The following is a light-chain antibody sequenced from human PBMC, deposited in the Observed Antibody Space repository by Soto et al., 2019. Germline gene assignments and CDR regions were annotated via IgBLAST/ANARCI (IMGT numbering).Light chain of an antibody. CDR2: GAS. CDR1: QTVSSS. CDR3: QQHINWPLT. Sequence: EIVLTQSPATLSLSPGERATLSCRASQTVSSSLAWYQQKPGQAPRLLIYGASNRATGIPARFSGSGSGADFTLTISSIEPEDFALYYCQQHINWPLTFGGGTKVDIK. J-gene: IGKJ4*01. V-gene: IGKV3-11*01.